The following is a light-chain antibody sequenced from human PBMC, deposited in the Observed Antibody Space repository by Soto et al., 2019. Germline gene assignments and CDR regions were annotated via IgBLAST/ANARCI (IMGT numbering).Light chain of an antibody. CDR1: SSNIGAGYE. J-gene: IGLJ1*01. CDR2: ENK. V-gene: IGLV1-40*01. Sequence: QAVVTQPPSVSEAPGQRVTISCTGSSSNIGAGYEAHWYQQVPGTAPKLLIYENKNRPSGVPDRFSGSKSGTSASLAITGLQAEDEAEYYCQSYDSSLSGYVFGTGTKLTVL. CDR3: QSYDSSLSGYV.